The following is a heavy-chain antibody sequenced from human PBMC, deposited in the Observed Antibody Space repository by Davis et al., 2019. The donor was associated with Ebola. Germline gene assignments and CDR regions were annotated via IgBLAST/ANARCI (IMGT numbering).Heavy chain of an antibody. D-gene: IGHD2-2*01. CDR3: ARDRCSSTSCYYSYYYGMDV. Sequence: SCKASGYTFSSYAMHWVRQAPGKGLEWVAVISYDGSNKYYADSVKGRFTISRDNSKNTLYLQMNSLRAEDTAVYYCARDRCSSTSCYYSYYYGMDVWGQGTTVTVSS. V-gene: IGHV3-30-3*01. CDR2: ISYDGSNK. J-gene: IGHJ6*02. CDR1: GYTFSSYA.